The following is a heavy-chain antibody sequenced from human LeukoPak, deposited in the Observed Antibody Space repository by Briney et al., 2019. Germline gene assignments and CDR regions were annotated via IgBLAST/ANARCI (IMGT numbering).Heavy chain of an antibody. CDR2: IYSGGST. Sequence: GGSLRLSCTASGFTVNSNYMNWVRQAPGKGLEWVSIIYSGGSTYYADSVKGRFTISRDDSKNTVYFQMDSLRAEDTAVYYCARARDDFWSGYYNYYYGMDVWGQGTTVTVSS. J-gene: IGHJ6*02. D-gene: IGHD3-3*01. CDR1: GFTVNSNY. CDR3: ARARDDFWSGYYNYYYGMDV. V-gene: IGHV3-66*01.